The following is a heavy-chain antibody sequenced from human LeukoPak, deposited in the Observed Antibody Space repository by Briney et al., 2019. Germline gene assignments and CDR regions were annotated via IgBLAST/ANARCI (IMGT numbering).Heavy chain of an antibody. CDR3: ARTSSVYYGSGNYFDY. D-gene: IGHD3-10*01. CDR2: ISGSGDNT. Sequence: GGSLRLSCAASGFTFSSFAMSWVRQAPGKGLEWVSGISGSGDNTYYADSVKGRFTISRDNSKNTLYLQVNSLRAEDTAVYYCARTSSVYYGSGNYFDYWGQGTLVTVSS. V-gene: IGHV3-23*01. J-gene: IGHJ4*02. CDR1: GFTFSSFA.